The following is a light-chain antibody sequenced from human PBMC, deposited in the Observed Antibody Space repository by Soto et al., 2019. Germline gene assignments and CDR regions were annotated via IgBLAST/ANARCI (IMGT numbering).Light chain of an antibody. CDR1: SSDVGGYNY. CDR3: ISYTSSSSVV. Sequence: QSALTQPASVSGSPGQSITISCTGTSSDVGGYNYVSWYQQHPGKAPKLMIYDVSNRPSGGSNRFSGSKSDNTASLSISGRHAEYEADYYCISYTSSSSVVFGGGTKLSVL. CDR2: DVS. V-gene: IGLV2-14*01. J-gene: IGLJ2*01.